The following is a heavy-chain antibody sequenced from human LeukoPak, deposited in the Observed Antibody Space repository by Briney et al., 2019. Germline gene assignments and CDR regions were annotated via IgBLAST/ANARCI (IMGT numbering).Heavy chain of an antibody. D-gene: IGHD3-3*01. V-gene: IGHV4-34*01. J-gene: IGHJ4*02. CDR2: INHSGST. Sequence: QPSETLSLTCAVYGGSFSGYYWSWIRQPPGKGLEWIGEINHSGSTNYNPSLKSRVTISVDTSKNQFSLKLSSVTAADTAVYYCARGTTIFGVVNHYYFDYWGQGTLVTVSS. CDR1: GGSFSGYY. CDR3: ARGTTIFGVVNHYYFDY.